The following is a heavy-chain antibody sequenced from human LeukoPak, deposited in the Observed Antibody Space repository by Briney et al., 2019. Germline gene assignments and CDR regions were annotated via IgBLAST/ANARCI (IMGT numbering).Heavy chain of an antibody. D-gene: IGHD4-11*01. V-gene: IGHV3-30*02. CDR2: IRYDGSNK. CDR1: GFTFSNYG. J-gene: IGHJ6*03. CDR3: ATSTVTTSYNYYYYYMHV. Sequence: QLGGSLRLSCTASGFTFSNYGMHWVRQAPGKGLEWVAFIRYDGSNKYYADSVKGRFTISRDNSKNTLYLQMNSLRPEDTAVYYCATSTVTTSYNYYYYYMHVWGKGTTVTVSS.